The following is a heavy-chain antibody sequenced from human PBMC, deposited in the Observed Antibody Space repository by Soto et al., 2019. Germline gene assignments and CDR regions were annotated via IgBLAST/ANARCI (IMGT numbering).Heavy chain of an antibody. V-gene: IGHV3-23*01. CDR3: AADYLRHNSLNGYYYSYGMDV. J-gene: IGHJ6*02. CDR2: IGSNGADK. Sequence: PRGSLRLSCEASGITFSTYAMSWVRRAPGKWLQWVSTIGSNGADKQYADFVKGRFTVSRDSSKSTLSLQMNSLRAEDTAVYYCAADYLRHNSLNGYYYSYGMDVWGQGTTVTVSS. CDR1: GITFSTYA. D-gene: IGHD4-17*01.